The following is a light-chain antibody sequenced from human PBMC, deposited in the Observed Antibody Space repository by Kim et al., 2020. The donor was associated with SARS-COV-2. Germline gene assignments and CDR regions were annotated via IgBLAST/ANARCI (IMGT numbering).Light chain of an antibody. Sequence: PGQTASITCSGYKLGDKYVSWYQQKPGQSPVVVIYQDKQRPSGIPERFSGSNSGNTATLTISGTQAMDEADYYCQAWDSSTHNYVFGAGTRSPS. CDR1: KLGDKY. CDR3: QAWDSSTHNYV. J-gene: IGLJ1*01. V-gene: IGLV3-1*01. CDR2: QDK.